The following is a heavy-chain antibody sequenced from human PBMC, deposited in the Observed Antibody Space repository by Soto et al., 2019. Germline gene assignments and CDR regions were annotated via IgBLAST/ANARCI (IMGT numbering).Heavy chain of an antibody. V-gene: IGHV3-23*01. CDR2: IGSSGST. CDR3: AKGFRSLEWYSLAPFDY. D-gene: IGHD3-3*01. CDR1: GFPFDTYA. J-gene: IGHJ4*02. Sequence: GGPLRLSCVASGFPFDTYALNGVGQAPGKGLEWVSAIGSSGSTYYADSVKGRFTISRDTPNKTLYLQMNSLRVEDTAKYYCAKGFRSLEWYSLAPFDYWGQGALVTVSS.